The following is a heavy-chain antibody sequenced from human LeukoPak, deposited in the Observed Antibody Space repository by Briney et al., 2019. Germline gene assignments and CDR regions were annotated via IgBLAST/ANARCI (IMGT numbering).Heavy chain of an antibody. CDR2: ISYDGSNK. CDR3: ARDRSVGATSLDY. Sequence: PGGSLRLSCAASGFTFSSYAMHWVRQAPGKGLEWVAVISYDGSNKYYADSVKGRFTVSRDNSKNTLYLQMNSLRAEDTAVYYCARDRSVGATSLDYWGQGTLVTVSS. J-gene: IGHJ4*02. D-gene: IGHD1-26*01. V-gene: IGHV3-30*04. CDR1: GFTFSSYA.